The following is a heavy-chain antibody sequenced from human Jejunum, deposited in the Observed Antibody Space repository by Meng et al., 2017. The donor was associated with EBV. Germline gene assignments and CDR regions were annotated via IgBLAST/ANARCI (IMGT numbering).Heavy chain of an antibody. Sequence: QVRLVVSGGGLVKPGWSVRLSCGASGFSFSDYWMTWIRQTPEQGLEWVAYISSSGGAMYYADSVKGRFTISRDNVERSLYLQMNSLRADDTAVYYCARDPMYSGGNSGAFDYWGQGTLVTVDS. J-gene: IGHJ4*02. D-gene: IGHD4-23*01. V-gene: IGHV3-11*01. CDR1: GFSFSDYW. CDR2: ISSSGGAM. CDR3: ARDPMYSGGNSGAFDY.